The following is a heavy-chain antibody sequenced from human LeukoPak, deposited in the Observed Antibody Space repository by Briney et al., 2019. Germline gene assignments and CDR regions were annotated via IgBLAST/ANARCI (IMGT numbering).Heavy chain of an antibody. Sequence: TGGSLRLSCAATGFSFADYWMSWVRQAPGKGLEWVSTVTADSTYYADSVKGRFTISRDNSKNTLYLQMNSLRAEDTAVYYCAKGATGYCSSTSCLYYFDYWGQGTLVTVSS. D-gene: IGHD2-2*01. J-gene: IGHJ4*02. CDR3: AKGATGYCSSTSCLYYFDY. V-gene: IGHV3-23*01. CDR2: VTADST. CDR1: GFSFADYW.